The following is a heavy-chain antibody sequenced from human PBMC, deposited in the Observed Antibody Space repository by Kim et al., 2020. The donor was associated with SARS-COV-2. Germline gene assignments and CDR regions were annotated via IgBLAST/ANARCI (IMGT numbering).Heavy chain of an antibody. V-gene: IGHV1-3*04. J-gene: IGHJ4*02. CDR2: INTDNGNT. CDR1: GYTFTRSA. Sequence: ASVKVSCKASGYTFTRSAIHWVRQAPGQRLEWMGWINTDNGNTKYSQKFQGRVTITRDTSASTAYVELSSLRSEDTAVYYCASRPGMAVAGFDFWGQGTL. D-gene: IGHD6-13*01. CDR3: ASRPGMAVAGFDF.